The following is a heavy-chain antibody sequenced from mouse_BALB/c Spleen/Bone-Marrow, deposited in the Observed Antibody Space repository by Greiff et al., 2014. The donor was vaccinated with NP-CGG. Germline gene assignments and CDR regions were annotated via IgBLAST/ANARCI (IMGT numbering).Heavy chain of an antibody. J-gene: IGHJ3*01. CDR2: SRNKAKDYTT. CDR3: ARDVWYGNYFVY. V-gene: IGHV7-1*02. Sequence: EVQLVESGGGLVQPGGSLRLSCATSGFTFSDFYMEWVRQPPGKRLEWIATSRNKAKDYTTEYIASVKVRFIVSRDTSQSILYLQMNALRVEDSAIYYCARDVWYGNYFVYWGQGTLVTVSA. D-gene: IGHD2-10*02. CDR1: GFTFSDFY.